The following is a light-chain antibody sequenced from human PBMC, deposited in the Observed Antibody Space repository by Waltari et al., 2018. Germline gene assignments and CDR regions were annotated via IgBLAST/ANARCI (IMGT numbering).Light chain of an antibody. CDR3: MQALQTPPT. Sequence: EMVMTQARLTLTVTPGEPASSSCRASQSLLHSNGYNYLDWYLQKPWQSPQLLISLGSTRASGVPDRFSGSGSGTDFTLKISRVEAEDVGVYYCMQALQTPPTFGGGTKVEIK. CDR2: LGS. V-gene: IGKV2-28*01. J-gene: IGKJ4*01. CDR1: QSLLHSNGYNY.